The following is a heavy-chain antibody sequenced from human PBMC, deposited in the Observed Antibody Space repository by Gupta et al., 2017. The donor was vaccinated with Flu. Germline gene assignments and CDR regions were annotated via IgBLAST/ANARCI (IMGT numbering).Heavy chain of an antibody. CDR1: GGSLSSSSYF. CDR3: ASTREQWMARGWFDP. V-gene: IGHV4-39*01. D-gene: IGHD6-19*01. Sequence: QLQLQESGPGLVKPSETLSLTCIVSGGSLSSSSYFWGWIRQPPGKGLEWIGSISYSGSPSSNPYHKSRVTISVDTSKNQFSLELSSVTAADTAVYYCASTREQWMARGWFDPWDQGTLVTVSS. CDR2: ISYSGSP. J-gene: IGHJ5*02.